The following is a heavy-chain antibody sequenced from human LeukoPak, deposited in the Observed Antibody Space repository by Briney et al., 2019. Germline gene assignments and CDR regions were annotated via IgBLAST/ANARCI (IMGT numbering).Heavy chain of an antibody. Sequence: EASVKVSCKASGYTFIGYSISWVRQAPGHGLEWMGRITPYNGNTNYVQNFQGRVTMTTDTSTSTAYMELRSLRSDDTAVYYCAREYGGNPGLFGYWGQGTLVTVSS. V-gene: IGHV1-18*01. J-gene: IGHJ4*02. CDR1: GYTFIGYS. CDR3: AREYGGNPGLFGY. D-gene: IGHD4-23*01. CDR2: ITPYNGNT.